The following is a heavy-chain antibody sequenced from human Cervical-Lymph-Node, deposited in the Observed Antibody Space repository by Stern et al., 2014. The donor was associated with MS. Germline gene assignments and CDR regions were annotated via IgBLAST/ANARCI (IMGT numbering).Heavy chain of an antibody. J-gene: IGHJ4*02. CDR1: GFVIPFHC. Sequence: ELQLVLSGGGLVQPGGSLRLSCVGSGFVIPFHCMIWVRQAPGKGLEWVLTLNPNRKNSLYPDSVYGRFFISSYISEYTLYLQMNSLTVEDTATYYCAADPSTGSGQWGQGTLVTVSS. V-gene: IGHV3-23*04. D-gene: IGHD1-1*01. CDR3: AADPSTGSGQ. CDR2: LNPNRKNS.